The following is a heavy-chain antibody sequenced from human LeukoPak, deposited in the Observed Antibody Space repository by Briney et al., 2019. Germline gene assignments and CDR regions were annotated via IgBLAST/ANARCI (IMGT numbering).Heavy chain of an antibody. CDR3: AKGGAIAAAGTGY. J-gene: IGHJ4*02. CDR1: GFTFSSYG. Sequence: GGSLRLSCAASGFTFSSYGMHWVRQAPGKGLEWVAFIRYDGSNKYYADSVKGRFTISRDNSKNTLYLQMNSLRAEDTAVYYCAKGGAIAAAGTGYWGQGTLVTVSS. V-gene: IGHV3-30*02. D-gene: IGHD6-13*01. CDR2: IRYDGSNK.